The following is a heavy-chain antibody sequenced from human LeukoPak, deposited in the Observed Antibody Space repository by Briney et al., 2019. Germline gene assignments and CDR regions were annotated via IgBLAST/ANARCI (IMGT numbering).Heavy chain of an antibody. CDR2: LIPILNTT. D-gene: IGHD1-7*01. CDR1: GGTFSGNS. V-gene: IGHV1-69*08. Sequence: ASVKVSCKASGGTFSGNSTTWVRHAPGQGLERMGRLIPILNTTNYAQDFQGRVTLTADKSTSTAYMELMSLGSEDTAVYYCARETRDSNWNSVAYLDHWGQGTLVTVSS. CDR3: ARETRDSNWNSVAYLDH. J-gene: IGHJ4*02.